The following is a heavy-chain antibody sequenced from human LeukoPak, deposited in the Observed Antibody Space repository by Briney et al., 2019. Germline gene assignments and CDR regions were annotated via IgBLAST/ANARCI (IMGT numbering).Heavy chain of an antibody. D-gene: IGHD6-13*01. V-gene: IGHV4-38-2*02. CDR3: ARDRGIGYSSSPLDY. CDR1: GYSISSGYY. Sequence: PSETLSLTCTVSGYSISSGYYWGWIRQPPGKGLEWIGSIYHSGSTYYNPSLKSRVTISVDTSKNQFSLKLSSVTAADTAVYYCARDRGIGYSSSPLDYWGQGTLVTVSS. CDR2: IYHSGST. J-gene: IGHJ4*02.